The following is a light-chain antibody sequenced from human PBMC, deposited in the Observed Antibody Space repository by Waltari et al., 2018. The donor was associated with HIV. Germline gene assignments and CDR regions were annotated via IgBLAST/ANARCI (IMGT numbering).Light chain of an antibody. V-gene: IGKV1-39*01. Sequence: DIQITQSPSSLSASLGDKVIITCRASQSISTYVNWYQQKPGRAPKLLIYAASTLQSGVHSRFTGAVSETDFTLTINGLQAEDFATYYCQQSFRRVTFGPGTKVYV. J-gene: IGKJ3*01. CDR1: QSISTY. CDR3: QQSFRRVT. CDR2: AAS.